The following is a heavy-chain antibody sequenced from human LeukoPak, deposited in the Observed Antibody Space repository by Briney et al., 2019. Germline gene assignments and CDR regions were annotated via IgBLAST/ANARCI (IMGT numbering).Heavy chain of an antibody. J-gene: IGHJ4*02. V-gene: IGHV1-2*06. CDR2: INPNSGGT. Sequence: GASVKVSCKASAYTFTGYYMHWVRQAPGQGLEWMGRINPNSGGTNYAQKFQGRVTMTRDTSISTAYMELSRLRSDDTAVYYCASYGYSYGYGAANDYWGQGTLVTVSS. CDR3: ASYGYSYGYGAANDY. D-gene: IGHD5-18*01. CDR1: AYTFTGYY.